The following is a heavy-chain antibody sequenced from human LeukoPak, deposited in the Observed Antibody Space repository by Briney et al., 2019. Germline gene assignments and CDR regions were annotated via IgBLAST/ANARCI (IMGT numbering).Heavy chain of an antibody. CDR1: GYSISSGYY. CDR2: IYHSGST. CDR3: ASGTLDAFDI. Sequence: SETLSLTXAVSGYSISSGYYWGWIRRPPGKGLEWIGSIYHSGSTYYNPSLKSRVTISVDTSKNQFSLKLSSVTAADTAVYYCASGTLDAFDIWGQGTMVTVSS. V-gene: IGHV4-38-2*01. J-gene: IGHJ3*02. D-gene: IGHD3-10*01.